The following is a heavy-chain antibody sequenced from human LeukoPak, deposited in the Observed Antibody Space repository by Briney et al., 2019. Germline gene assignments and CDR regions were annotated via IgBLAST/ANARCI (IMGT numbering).Heavy chain of an antibody. CDR2: IYYSGST. J-gene: IGHJ4*02. D-gene: IGHD1-26*01. CDR1: GDSISSYY. V-gene: IGHV4-59*06. CDR3: AYSGSSKAFDY. Sequence: PSETLSLTCIVSGDSISSYYWSWIRQPPGKGLEWIGYIYYSGSTYYNPSLKSRVTISVDTSKNQFSLKLSSVTAADTAVYYCAYSGSSKAFDYWGQGTLVTVSS.